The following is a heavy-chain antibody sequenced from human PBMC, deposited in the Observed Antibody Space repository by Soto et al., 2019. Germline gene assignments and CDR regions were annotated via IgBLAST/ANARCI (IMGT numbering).Heavy chain of an antibody. J-gene: IGHJ4*02. D-gene: IGHD3-10*01. CDR1: GASVSSGDYY. Sequence: SETLSLTCTVSGASVSSGDYYWSWIRQPPGKGLEYIAYIYHTGSTNYNPSLKSRVSISLDTPKNQFSLKLTSVTTADTAVYYCGSLAYGAGTYHFHIWGQGTLVTVSS. V-gene: IGHV4-61*08. CDR3: GSLAYGAGTYHFHI. CDR2: IYHTGST.